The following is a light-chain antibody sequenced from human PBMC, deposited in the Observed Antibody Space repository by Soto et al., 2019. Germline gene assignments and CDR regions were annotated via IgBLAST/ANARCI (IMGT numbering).Light chain of an antibody. CDR1: QGISSY. V-gene: IGKV1-9*01. CDR3: QQLNSYHPWT. J-gene: IGKJ1*01. CDR2: AAS. Sequence: DIQITQSPSTLSASVGDRVTITGPASQGISSYLSWYQQKPWKAPKLLIYAASTLQSGVPSRFRGSGSGTEFTLTISSMQTQDFANYYCQQLNSYHPWTFGHGTQVDIK.